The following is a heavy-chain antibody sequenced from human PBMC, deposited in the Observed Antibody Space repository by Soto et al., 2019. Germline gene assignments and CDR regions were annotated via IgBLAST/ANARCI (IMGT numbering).Heavy chain of an antibody. J-gene: IGHJ6*02. V-gene: IGHV3-23*01. CDR3: AEDFMVRGVIFGGMDV. D-gene: IGHD3-10*01. CDR2: ISGSGGST. CDR1: GFTFSSYA. Sequence: GGSLRLSCAASGFTFSSYAMSWVRQAPGKGLEWVSAISGSGGSTYYADSVKGRFTISRDNSKNTLYLQMNSLRAEDTAVYYCAEDFMVRGVIFGGMDVWGQGTTVTVSS.